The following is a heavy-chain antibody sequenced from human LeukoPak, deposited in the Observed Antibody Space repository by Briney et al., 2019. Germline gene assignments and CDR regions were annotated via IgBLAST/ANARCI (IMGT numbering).Heavy chain of an antibody. V-gene: IGHV3-7*03. J-gene: IGHJ6*02. CDR3: GGGGGLDV. CDR2: INHNGNVN. Sequence: GGSLRLSCAASGFTFSSYWMNWARQAPGKGLEWVSSINHNGNVNYYVDSVKGRFTISRDNAKNSLYLQMSNLRAEDTGVCFCGGGGGLDVWGQGATVTVSS. D-gene: IGHD3-16*01. CDR1: GFTFSSYW.